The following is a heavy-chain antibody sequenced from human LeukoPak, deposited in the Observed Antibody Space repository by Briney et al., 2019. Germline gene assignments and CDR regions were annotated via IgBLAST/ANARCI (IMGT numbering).Heavy chain of an antibody. CDR3: TTDDYYDSSFYYPGFDS. V-gene: IGHV3-15*01. J-gene: IGHJ4*02. D-gene: IGHD3-22*01. Sequence: GGSLRLSCAASGFIFSKAWMSWVRQAPGKGLEWVGRIKSKADGGTIDYAAPVKGRFTISRDDSKTTLFLQMNSLKTEDTAVYYCTTDDYYDSSFYYPGFDSWGQGTLVTVSS. CDR2: IKSKADGGTI. CDR1: GFIFSKAW.